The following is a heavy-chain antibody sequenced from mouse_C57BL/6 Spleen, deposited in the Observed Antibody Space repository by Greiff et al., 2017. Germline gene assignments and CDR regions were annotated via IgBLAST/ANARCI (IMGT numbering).Heavy chain of an antibody. D-gene: IGHD2-3*01. CDR1: GYSFTGYF. V-gene: IGHV1-20*01. CDR3: ARWLLLDY. CDR2: INPYNGDT. J-gene: IGHJ2*01. Sequence: EVKLVESGPELVKPGDSVKISCKASGYSFTGYFMNWVMQSHGKSLEWIGRINPYNGDTFYNQKFKGKATLTVDKSSSTAHMELRSLTSEDSAVYYCARWLLLDYWGQGTTLTVSS.